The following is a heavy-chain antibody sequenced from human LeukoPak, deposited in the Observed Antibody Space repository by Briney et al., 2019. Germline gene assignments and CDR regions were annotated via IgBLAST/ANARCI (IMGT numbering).Heavy chain of an antibody. J-gene: IGHJ5*02. CDR1: GGTFSSYT. CDR3: ARDRRGVVVVAATPDGWFDP. D-gene: IGHD2-15*01. V-gene: IGHV1-69*04. Sequence: SVKVSCEASGGTFSSYTISWVRQAPGQGLEWMGRIIPILGIANYAQKFQGRVTITADKSTSTAYMELSSLRSEDTAVYYCARDRRGVVVVAATPDGWFDPWGQGTLVTVSS. CDR2: IIPILGIA.